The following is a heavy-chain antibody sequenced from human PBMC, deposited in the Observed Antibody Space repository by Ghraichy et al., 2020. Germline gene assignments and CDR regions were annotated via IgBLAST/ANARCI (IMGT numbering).Heavy chain of an antibody. CDR2: ISSAGTYI. Sequence: GGSLRLSCAASGFTFSTYNMNWVRQAPGKGLEWVSSISSAGTYIYYADSVKGRFTISRDNAKNSLYLQMNSLSAEDTAVYYCARDRGSGWLGAEYFQHWGQGTLVTVSS. D-gene: IGHD6-19*01. CDR3: ARDRGSGWLGAEYFQH. V-gene: IGHV3-21*01. CDR1: GFTFSTYN. J-gene: IGHJ1*01.